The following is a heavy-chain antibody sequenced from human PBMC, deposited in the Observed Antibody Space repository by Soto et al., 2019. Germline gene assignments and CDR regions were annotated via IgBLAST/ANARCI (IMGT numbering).Heavy chain of an antibody. D-gene: IGHD2-15*01. Sequence: ASVKVSCKASGYTFTGYYMHWVRQAPGQGLEWMGWINPNSGGTNYAQKFQGWVTMTRDTSISTAYMELSRLRSGDTAVYYCARERRVGYCSGGSCYNDAFDIWGQGTMVTVSS. CDR1: GYTFTGYY. J-gene: IGHJ3*02. CDR3: ARERRVGYCSGGSCYNDAFDI. V-gene: IGHV1-2*04. CDR2: INPNSGGT.